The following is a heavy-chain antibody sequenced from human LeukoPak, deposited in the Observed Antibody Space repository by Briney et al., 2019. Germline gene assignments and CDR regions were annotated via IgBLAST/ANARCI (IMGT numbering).Heavy chain of an antibody. V-gene: IGHV3-7*01. J-gene: IGHJ4*02. CDR1: GFIFNNHY. CDR2: IRPDGSEK. CDR3: ARGVQPGIVQWGLDY. Sequence: GGSLRLSCAASGFIFNNHYMSWVRQAPGKGLEWVANIRPDGSEKECVDSVKGRFTISRDNARNSLYLQMDSLRAEDTAVYYCARGVQPGIVQWGLDYWGQGALVTVSS. D-gene: IGHD2-8*01.